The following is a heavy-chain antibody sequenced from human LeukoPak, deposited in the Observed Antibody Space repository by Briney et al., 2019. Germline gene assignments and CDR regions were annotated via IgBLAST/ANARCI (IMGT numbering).Heavy chain of an antibody. CDR2: ISSSGSTI. J-gene: IGHJ3*02. V-gene: IGHV3-11*01. CDR3: ARDSRRAAAGTRAFDI. CDR1: GFTFSDYY. D-gene: IGHD6-13*01. Sequence: GGSLRLSCAASGFTFSDYYMSWIRQAPGKGLEWVSYISSSGSTIYYADSVEGRFTISRDNAKNPLYLQMNSLRAEDTAVYYCARDSRRAAAGTRAFDIWGQGTMVTVPS.